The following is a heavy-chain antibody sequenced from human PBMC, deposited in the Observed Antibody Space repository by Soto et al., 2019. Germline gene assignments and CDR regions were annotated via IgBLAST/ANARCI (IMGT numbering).Heavy chain of an antibody. J-gene: IGHJ2*01. CDR1: GFTFRSYA. CDR2: ISGSGIST. V-gene: IGHV3-23*01. CDR3: AKEPVGPDWYFDL. Sequence: DVQLLESGGGLVQPGGSLRLSCAASGFTFRSYAMSWVRQAPGKGLEWVSGISGSGISTHYADSVKGRFTVSRDNSKNTRYLQMNSLRAEDTAGYNCAKEPVGPDWYFDLWGRGTLVTVSS.